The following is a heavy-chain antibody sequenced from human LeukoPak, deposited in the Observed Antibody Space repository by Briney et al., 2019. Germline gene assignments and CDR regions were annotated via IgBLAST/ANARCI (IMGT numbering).Heavy chain of an antibody. CDR3: ARDERIMVRGVITDGWFDP. J-gene: IGHJ5*02. D-gene: IGHD3-10*01. CDR1: GGTFSSYA. Sequence: SVKVSCKASGGTFSSYAISWVRQAPGQGLEWMGGIIPIFGTANYAQKFQGRVTITADESTSTAYMELSSLRSEYTAVYYCARDERIMVRGVITDGWFDPWGQGTLVTVSS. V-gene: IGHV1-69*13. CDR2: IIPIFGTA.